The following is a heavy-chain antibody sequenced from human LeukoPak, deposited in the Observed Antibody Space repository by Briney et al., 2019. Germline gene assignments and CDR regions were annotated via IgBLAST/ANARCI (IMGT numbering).Heavy chain of an antibody. V-gene: IGHV3-21*01. Sequence: PGGSLRLSCAASGFTFSTYNMSWVRQTPGKGLEWVSSITSSSAYTFYADSVKGRFTISRGNAKNSLYLQMNSLRAEDTAVYYCARDGSGYSYGWRGYFDYWGQGTLVTVSS. CDR1: GFTFSTYN. D-gene: IGHD5-18*01. CDR3: ARDGSGYSYGWRGYFDY. CDR2: ITSSSAYT. J-gene: IGHJ4*02.